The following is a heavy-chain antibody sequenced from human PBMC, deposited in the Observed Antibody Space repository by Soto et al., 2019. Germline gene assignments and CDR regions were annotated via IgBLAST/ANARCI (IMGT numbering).Heavy chain of an antibody. J-gene: IGHJ6*02. Sequence: SVKVSCKASGGTFRSYSISWVRQAPGQGLEWMGGIIPIFDITNYAQKFQGRVTITADESTSTAYMELSSLGSDDTAVYYCARPDEGGYSSNHHYYYALDVWGQGTTVTV. CDR2: IIPIFDIT. CDR3: ARPDEGGYSSNHHYYYALDV. D-gene: IGHD3-22*01. CDR1: GGTFRSYS. V-gene: IGHV1-69*13.